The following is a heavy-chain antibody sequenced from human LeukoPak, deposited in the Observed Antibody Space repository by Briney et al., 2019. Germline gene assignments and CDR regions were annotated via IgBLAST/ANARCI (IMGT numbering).Heavy chain of an antibody. J-gene: IGHJ6*02. V-gene: IGHV3-30*03. CDR3: ARGYCSSTTCTSGYYYGMDV. D-gene: IGHD2-2*01. CDR1: GFTFSSYG. Sequence: GGSLRLSCAASGFTFSSYGMHWVRQAPGKGLEWVAVISYDGSNKYYADSVKGRFTISRDNSRNTLYLQMNSLRTEDTAVYYCARGYCSSTTCTSGYYYGMDVWGQGTTVTVSS. CDR2: ISYDGSNK.